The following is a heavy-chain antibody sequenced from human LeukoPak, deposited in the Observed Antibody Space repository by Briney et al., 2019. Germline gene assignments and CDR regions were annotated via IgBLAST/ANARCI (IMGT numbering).Heavy chain of an antibody. CDR2: INPNSGGT. J-gene: IGHJ5*02. Sequence: ASVKVSCKASGYTFTGYYMHWVRQAPGQGLEWMGWINPNSGGTNYAQKFQGRVTMTRDTSISTAYMELSRLRSDDTAVYYCARDPYSSGWYEFRQRTNWFDPWGQGTLVTVSS. CDR3: ARDPYSSGWYEFRQRTNWFDP. D-gene: IGHD6-19*01. V-gene: IGHV1-2*02. CDR1: GYTFTGYY.